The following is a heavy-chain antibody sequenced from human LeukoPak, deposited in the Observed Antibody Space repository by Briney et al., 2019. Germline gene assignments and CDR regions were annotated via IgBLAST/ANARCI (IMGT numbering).Heavy chain of an antibody. V-gene: IGHV3-21*01. CDR1: GFSLSTYT. J-gene: IGHJ5*02. Sequence: PGGSLRLSCAASGFSLSTYTMNWVRQAPGKGLEWVSSISSSRNYIYHADSVKGRLTISRDNAKNSLSLQMNSLRAEDTAVYFCTRNGRFLEGFDPWGQGTLVTVSS. CDR2: ISSSRNYI. CDR3: TRNGRFLEGFDP. D-gene: IGHD3-3*01.